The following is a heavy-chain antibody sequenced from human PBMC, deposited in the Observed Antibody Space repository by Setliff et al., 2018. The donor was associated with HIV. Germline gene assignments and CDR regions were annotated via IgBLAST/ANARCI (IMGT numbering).Heavy chain of an antibody. Sequence: GGSLRLSCAASGFTFSSSGMHWVRQAPGKGLDWVSLISYDGTNTYYADSVKGRFTISRDNSKNTLYLQMDSLRGDDTAVYYCAKDFFTGGFDPWGQGTLVTVSS. CDR2: ISYDGTNT. CDR3: AKDFFTGGFDP. V-gene: IGHV3-30*18. D-gene: IGHD1-1*01. J-gene: IGHJ5*02. CDR1: GFTFSSSG.